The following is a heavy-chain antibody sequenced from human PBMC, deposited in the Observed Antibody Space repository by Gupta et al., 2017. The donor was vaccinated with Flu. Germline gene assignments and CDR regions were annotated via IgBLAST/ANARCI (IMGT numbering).Heavy chain of an antibody. J-gene: IGHJ4*02. CDR1: GYTFANYY. Sequence: QVQLVQSGAEAKKPGASVKVSCKPSGYTFANYYVHWMRQAPGQGLEWVGIILSSDGATNYPQKFRDRVIITRDTSTSTVYMDLSSLTSEDTAVYYCVREYHGGHFDYCVQVTLVTVSS. V-gene: IGHV1-46*01. CDR2: ILSSDGAT. D-gene: IGHD5-24*01. CDR3: VREYHGGHFDY.